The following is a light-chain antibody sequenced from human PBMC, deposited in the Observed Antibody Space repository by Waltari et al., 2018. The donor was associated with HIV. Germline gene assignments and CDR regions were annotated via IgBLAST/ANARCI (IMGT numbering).Light chain of an antibody. Sequence: DIVMTQSPLSLPVTPGEPASISCRSSQSLLHSSGYNYLDWYLQKPGQSPQLLIYLGSNRASVFPDRFGGRGSGTDYTLPISRREPEEFVVYYCQKYGISPWYTFGQGTKLEIK. CDR3: QKYGISPWYT. CDR2: LGS. V-gene: IGKV2-28*01. CDR1: QSLLHSSGYNY. J-gene: IGKJ2*01.